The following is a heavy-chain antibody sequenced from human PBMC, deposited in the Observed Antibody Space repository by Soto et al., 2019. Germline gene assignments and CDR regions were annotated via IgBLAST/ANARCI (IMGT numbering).Heavy chain of an antibody. Sequence: QVQLVESGGGLVKPGGSLRLSCAASGFTFSDYYMSWIRQAPGKGLEWVSYISSSSSYTNYADSVKGRFTISRDNAKNXRYLQMNSLRAEDTAVYYCARANCSSTSCYADAFDYWGQGTLVTVSS. CDR2: ISSSSSYT. V-gene: IGHV3-11*05. CDR1: GFTFSDYY. D-gene: IGHD2-2*01. CDR3: ARANCSSTSCYADAFDY. J-gene: IGHJ4*02.